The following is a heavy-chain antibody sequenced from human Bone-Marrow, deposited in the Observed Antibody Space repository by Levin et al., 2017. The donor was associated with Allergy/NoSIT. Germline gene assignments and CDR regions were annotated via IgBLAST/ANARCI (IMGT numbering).Heavy chain of an antibody. CDR1: GFTFSSYA. CDR2: ISGSGGST. CDR3: AKVGGYSYGTPYYFDY. Sequence: PGGSLRLSCAASGFTFSSYAMSWVRQAPGKGLEWVSAISGSGGSTYYADSVKGRFTISRDNSKNTLYLQMNSLRAEDTAVYYCAKVGGYSYGTPYYFDYWGQGTLVTVSS. J-gene: IGHJ4*02. D-gene: IGHD5-18*01. V-gene: IGHV3-23*01.